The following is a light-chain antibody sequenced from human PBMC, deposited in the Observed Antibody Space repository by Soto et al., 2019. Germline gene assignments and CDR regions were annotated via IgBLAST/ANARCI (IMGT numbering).Light chain of an antibody. Sequence: QSALTQPASVSGSPGQSITISCTGTRSDVGGYNYVSWYQHHPGKAPKLIIYEVTNRPSGVSNRFSGSKSGNTASLTISGLQAEDEADYYCTSYTSTTTLVLFGGGTKLTVL. V-gene: IGLV2-14*01. CDR2: EVT. CDR1: RSDVGGYNY. CDR3: TSYTSTTTLVL. J-gene: IGLJ3*02.